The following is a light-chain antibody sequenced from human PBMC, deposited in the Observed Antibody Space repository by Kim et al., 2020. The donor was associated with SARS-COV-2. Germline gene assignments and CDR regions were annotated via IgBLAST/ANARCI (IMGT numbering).Light chain of an antibody. J-gene: IGKJ3*01. Sequence: IVMTQSPEYLPVSLGAGATIYCKASQSVLYNSNHKNHLAWYQQKPGQSPKLLIYWASTRESGVPDRFSGGGSGTDFTLSINNLQAEDVAVYYCQQYYETPSTFGPGTKVDIK. CDR1: QSVLYNSNHKNH. CDR2: WAS. CDR3: QQYYETPST. V-gene: IGKV4-1*01.